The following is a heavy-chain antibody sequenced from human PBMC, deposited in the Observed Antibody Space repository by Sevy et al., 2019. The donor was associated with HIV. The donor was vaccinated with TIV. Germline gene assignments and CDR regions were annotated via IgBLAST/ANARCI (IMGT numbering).Heavy chain of an antibody. CDR1: GGSVSSDTYY. Sequence: SETLSLTCTVSGGSVSSDTYYWSWIRQPPGKGLECIGYIYYSGTTNYNPSLKSRVTISVDTSKNLFSLKLTSVTAADTALYYCARVGGLTDYGMDVWGQGTTVTVSS. CDR3: ARVGGLTDYGMDV. CDR2: IYYSGTT. V-gene: IGHV4-61*01. J-gene: IGHJ6*02. D-gene: IGHD1-26*01.